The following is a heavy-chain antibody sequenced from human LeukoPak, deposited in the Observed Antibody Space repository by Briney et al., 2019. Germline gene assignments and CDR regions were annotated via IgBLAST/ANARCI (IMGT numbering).Heavy chain of an antibody. D-gene: IGHD6-19*01. J-gene: IGHJ4*02. V-gene: IGHV3-53*01. Sequence: PGGSLRLSXAASGFTVSSNYMSWVRQAPGKGLEWVSVIYSGGSTYYADSVKGRFTISRDNSKNTLYLQMNSLRAEDTAVYYCARESAPGIAVDWGQGTLVTVSS. CDR3: ARESAPGIAVD. CDR2: IYSGGST. CDR1: GFTVSSNY.